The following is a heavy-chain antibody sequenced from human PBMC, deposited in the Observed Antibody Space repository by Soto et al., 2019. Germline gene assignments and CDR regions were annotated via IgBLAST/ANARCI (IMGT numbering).Heavy chain of an antibody. CDR2: IYHSGST. J-gene: IGHJ4*02. CDR1: GGSISSSNW. Sequence: PSETLSLTCAVSGGSISSSNWWSWVRQPPGKGLEWIGEIYHSGSTNYNPSLKSRVTISVDKSKNQFSLKLSSVTAADTAVYYCARARLDDYGDLLGYWGQGTLVTVSS. CDR3: ARARLDDYGDLLGY. D-gene: IGHD4-17*01. V-gene: IGHV4-4*02.